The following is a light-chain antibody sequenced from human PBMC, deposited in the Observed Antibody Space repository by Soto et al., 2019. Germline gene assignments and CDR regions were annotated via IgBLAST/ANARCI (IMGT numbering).Light chain of an antibody. J-gene: IGLJ2*01. Sequence: QSALTQPASVSGSPGQSITISCTGTSSDVGGYNYFSWYQQQPGKAPKVMIYEVSHRPSGVSNRFSGSKSGNTASLTISGLQAEDEADYYCASYTSSSTVVFGGGTKLTVL. CDR1: SSDVGGYNY. CDR3: ASYTSSSTVV. CDR2: EVS. V-gene: IGLV2-14*01.